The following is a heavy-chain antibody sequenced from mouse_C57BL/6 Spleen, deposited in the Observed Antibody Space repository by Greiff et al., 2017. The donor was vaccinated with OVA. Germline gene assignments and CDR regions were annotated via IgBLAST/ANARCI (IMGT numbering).Heavy chain of an antibody. CDR1: GYTFTSYW. CDR3: ARRGKNYSNYDYAMDY. D-gene: IGHD2-5*01. J-gene: IGHJ4*01. V-gene: IGHV1-55*01. Sequence: QVQLQQPGAELVKPGASVKMSCKASGYTFTSYWITWVKQRPGQGLEWIGDIYPGSGSTNYNEKFKSKATLTVDTSSSTAYMQLSSLTSEDSAVYYCARRGKNYSNYDYAMDYWGQGTSVTVSS. CDR2: IYPGSGST.